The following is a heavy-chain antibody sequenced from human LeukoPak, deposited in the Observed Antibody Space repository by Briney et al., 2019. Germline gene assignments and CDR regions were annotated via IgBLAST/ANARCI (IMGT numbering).Heavy chain of an antibody. CDR1: GESFSGYY. Sequence: SETLSLTCAVYGESFSGYYWSWIRQPPGKGLEWIGEINHSGSTNCNPSLKSRVTISVDTSKNQFSLKLSSVTAADTAVYYCARARFFRRYGYNFDYWGQGTLVTVSS. J-gene: IGHJ4*02. V-gene: IGHV4-34*01. CDR3: ARARFFRRYGYNFDY. D-gene: IGHD5-24*01. CDR2: INHSGST.